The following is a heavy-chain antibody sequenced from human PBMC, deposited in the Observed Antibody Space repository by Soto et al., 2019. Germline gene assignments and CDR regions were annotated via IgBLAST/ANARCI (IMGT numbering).Heavy chain of an antibody. Sequence: SETLSLTCTVSGGSISSSSYYWGWIRQPPGKGLEWIGSIYYSGSTYYNPSLKSRVTISVDTSKNQFSLKLSSVTAADTAVHYCARDTVTTWYYYYGMDVWGQGTTVTVSS. CDR2: IYYSGST. J-gene: IGHJ6*02. D-gene: IGHD4-17*01. CDR3: ARDTVTTWYYYYGMDV. CDR1: GGSISSSSYY. V-gene: IGHV4-39*02.